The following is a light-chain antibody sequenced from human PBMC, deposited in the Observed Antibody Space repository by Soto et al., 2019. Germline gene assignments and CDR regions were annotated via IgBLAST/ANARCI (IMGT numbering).Light chain of an antibody. V-gene: IGKV3-20*01. J-gene: IGKJ5*01. CDR3: QQYAGSPIT. Sequence: IVLTHAPGTLSLSPLDRATLSFMASQSSTVTYLAWYQQAPGQPPRLLIYGASTRATGIPDRFSGSGSGTDFTLTISRLEPEDFAVYSCQQYAGSPITFGQGTRLEI. CDR1: QSSTVTY. CDR2: GAS.